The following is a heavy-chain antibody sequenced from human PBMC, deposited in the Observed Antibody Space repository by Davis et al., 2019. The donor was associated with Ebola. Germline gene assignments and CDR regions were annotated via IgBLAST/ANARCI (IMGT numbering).Heavy chain of an antibody. J-gene: IGHJ4*02. CDR1: GYTFTSYD. V-gene: IGHV1-8*01. D-gene: IGHD6-19*01. CDR3: ARDWDIAVAGTGGY. Sequence: ASVKVSCKASGYTFTSYDINWVRQATGQGLEWMGWMNPNSGNTGYAQKFQGRVTMTRNTSISTAYMELSSLRSEDTAVYYCARDWDIAVAGTGGYWGQGTLVTVSS. CDR2: MNPNSGNT.